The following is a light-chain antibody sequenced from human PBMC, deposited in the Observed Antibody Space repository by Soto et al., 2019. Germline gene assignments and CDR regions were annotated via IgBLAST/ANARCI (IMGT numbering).Light chain of an antibody. CDR2: GAS. Sequence: ETLMPQSPATLSVSPGERATLSCRASQSVNKNLAWYPQKLGQVPRVLIYGASTRATGIPARFPGSGSGTEFILPIPRLQSEDAAVYYGQESNTWPWTFGQGTKVDI. V-gene: IGKV3-15*01. CDR3: QESNTWPWT. CDR1: QSVNKN. J-gene: IGKJ1*01.